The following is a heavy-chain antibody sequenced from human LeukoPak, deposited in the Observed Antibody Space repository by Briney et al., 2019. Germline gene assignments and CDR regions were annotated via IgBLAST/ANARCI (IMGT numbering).Heavy chain of an antibody. D-gene: IGHD6-13*01. V-gene: IGHV3-30*02. Sequence: GGSLRLSCAASGFTFSSYGMHWVRQAPGKGLEWVAFIRYDGSNKYYADSVKGRFTISRDNSKNTLYLQMNSLRAEDTAVYYCAKLDAYSSSWYGTFDAFDIWGQGTMVTVSS. CDR2: IRYDGSNK. CDR1: GFTFSSYG. CDR3: AKLDAYSSSWYGTFDAFDI. J-gene: IGHJ3*02.